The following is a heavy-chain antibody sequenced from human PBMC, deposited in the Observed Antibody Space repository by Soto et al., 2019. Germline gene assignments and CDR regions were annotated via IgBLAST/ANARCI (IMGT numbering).Heavy chain of an antibody. Sequence: ASVKVSCKASGYTFTGYRLHWVRRAPGQGLEWVGWINPNNGDTNLAQKFQGSVTRTRDTSITTAYMELSSLTSDDTAVYYCARLVGSLWGQGTLVTVSS. CDR3: ARLVGSL. J-gene: IGHJ4*02. D-gene: IGHD2-15*01. V-gene: IGHV1-2*02. CDR1: GYTFTGYR. CDR2: INPNNGDT.